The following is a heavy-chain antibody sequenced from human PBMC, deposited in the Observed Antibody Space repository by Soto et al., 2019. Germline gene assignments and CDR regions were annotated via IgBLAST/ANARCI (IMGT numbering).Heavy chain of an antibody. V-gene: IGHV1-69*01. CDR1: GGTFSSYP. J-gene: IGHJ6*02. Sequence: QGQLVQAGGDVKKPGSSVKVSCKASGGTFSSYPISWVRQAPGQGLEWMGGIIPLFGTADYAQKFQGRVTFTADESTGTAYMGLSSLRSEDTAVYYCARGGNSDYYYGMNVWGQGTTVTVSS. CDR3: ARGGNSDYYYGMNV. CDR2: IIPLFGTA. D-gene: IGHD2-21*02.